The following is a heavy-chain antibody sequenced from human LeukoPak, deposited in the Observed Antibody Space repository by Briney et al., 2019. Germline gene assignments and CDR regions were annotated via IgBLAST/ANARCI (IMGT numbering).Heavy chain of an antibody. CDR3: ARHSRYYYDSSGYYSGFDP. J-gene: IGHJ5*02. CDR1: GYSFTSYW. Sequence: GESLKISCKGFGYSFTSYWIGWVRQMPGKGLEWMGIIYPGDSDTRYSPSFQGQVTISADKSISTAYLQWSSLKASDTAMYYCARHSRYYYDSSGYYSGFDPWGQGTLVTVSS. V-gene: IGHV5-51*01. CDR2: IYPGDSDT. D-gene: IGHD3-22*01.